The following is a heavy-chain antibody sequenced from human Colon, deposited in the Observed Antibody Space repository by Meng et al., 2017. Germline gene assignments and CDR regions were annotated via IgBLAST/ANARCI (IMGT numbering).Heavy chain of an antibody. CDR2: ISGSGIST. D-gene: IGHD2-15*01. Sequence: GESLKISCATSGFTFDNFAMSWVRQDRGKGLGWVSAISGSGISTYYAESVKGRFTISRDNSKNTLYLQMNSLRAEDTAIYYCVKDTPGLPGDSLHYFYSDMDVWGQGTTVPSP. V-gene: IGHV3-23*01. J-gene: IGHJ6*02. CDR1: GFTFDNFA. CDR3: VKDTPGLPGDSLHYFYSDMDV.